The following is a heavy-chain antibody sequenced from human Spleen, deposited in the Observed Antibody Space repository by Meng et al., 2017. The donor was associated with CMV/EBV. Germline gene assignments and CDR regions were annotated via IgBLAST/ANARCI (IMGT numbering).Heavy chain of an antibody. J-gene: IGHJ6*02. CDR3: ARYVPTIYYYYGVDV. CDR2: MTPYSDNT. V-gene: IGHV1-8*01. D-gene: IGHD3-10*01. Sequence: ASVKVSCKSSEYTFTSYDITSYDINWVRQATGQGLEWMGWMTPYSDNTGSAQKFQGRVIMTTDTSTSTAYVELRSLRSDDTAVYYCARYVPTIYYYYGVDVWGQGTTVTVSS. CDR1: EYTFTSYDITSYD.